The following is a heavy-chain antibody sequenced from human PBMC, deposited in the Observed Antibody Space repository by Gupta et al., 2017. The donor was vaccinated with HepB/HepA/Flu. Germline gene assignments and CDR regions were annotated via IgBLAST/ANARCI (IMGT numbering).Heavy chain of an antibody. Sequence: QVQLQESGPGLVKPSETLSLTCTVSGGSVSSGSYYWSWIRQPPGKGLEWIGYIYYSGSTNYNPSLKSRVTISVDTSKKKFSLKLRSVTAADTAVYYCARGGRASYYFDYGGQGTLVTVYS. V-gene: IGHV4-61*01. CDR2: IYYSGST. J-gene: IGHJ4*02. CDR3: ARGGRASYYFDY. CDR1: GGSVSSGSYY. D-gene: IGHD2-15*01.